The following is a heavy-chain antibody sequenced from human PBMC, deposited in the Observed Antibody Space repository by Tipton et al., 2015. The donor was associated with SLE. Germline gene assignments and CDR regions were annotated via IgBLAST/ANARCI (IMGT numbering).Heavy chain of an antibody. CDR1: GFTFRCYS. Sequence: SLRLSCVVSGFTFRCYSMSCIRQAPGKGLEWISQISTSGVTPYYADSVRGRFTISRDNVKNSLSLQMNSLRADDTGVYYCARISSGSYCLDFWGQGTLVTVSS. J-gene: IGHJ4*02. CDR3: ARISSGSYCLDF. D-gene: IGHD3-10*01. V-gene: IGHV3-11*04. CDR2: ISTSGVTP.